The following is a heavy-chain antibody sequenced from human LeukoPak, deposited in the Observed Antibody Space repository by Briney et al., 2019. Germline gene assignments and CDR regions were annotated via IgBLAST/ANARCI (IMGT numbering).Heavy chain of an antibody. CDR3: AKIGKPGEAATVTNYYYYYMDV. J-gene: IGHJ6*03. CDR1: GFTFSSYA. D-gene: IGHD4-11*01. CDR2: ISGSGGST. Sequence: GGSLRLSCAASGFTFSSYAVSWVRQAPGKGLEWVSAISGSGGSTYYADSVKGRFTISRDNSKNTLYLQMNSLRAEDTAVYYCAKIGKPGEAATVTNYYYYYMDVWGKGTTVTVSS. V-gene: IGHV3-23*01.